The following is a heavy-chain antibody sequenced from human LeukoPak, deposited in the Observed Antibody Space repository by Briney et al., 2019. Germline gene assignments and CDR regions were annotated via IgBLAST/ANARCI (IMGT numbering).Heavy chain of an antibody. V-gene: IGHV3-23*01. CDR1: GFTFSSYA. D-gene: IGHD3-22*01. Sequence: GGSLRLSCAVSGFTFSSYAMTWVRQAPGKGLEWVSAISGSGGSTYYADSVKGRFTISRDNSKNTLYLQMNSLRAEDTAVYYCAKIPYDSSAYYYFDYWGQETLVTVSS. CDR2: ISGSGGST. J-gene: IGHJ4*02. CDR3: AKIPYDSSAYYYFDY.